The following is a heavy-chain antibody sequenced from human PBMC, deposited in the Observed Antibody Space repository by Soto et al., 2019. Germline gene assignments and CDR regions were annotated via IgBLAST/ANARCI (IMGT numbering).Heavy chain of an antibody. Sequence: GGSLRLSCAASEFSFRSYWMTWVRQAPGEGLEWAANINQDGSEIYYVDSVKGRFTISRDNAKNSVYLQMNGLRAEDSAMYYCARAVAAVGSYWGQGTPVTVSS. CDR1: EFSFRSYW. D-gene: IGHD6-13*01. J-gene: IGHJ4*02. CDR3: ARAVAAVGSY. CDR2: INQDGSEI. V-gene: IGHV3-7*01.